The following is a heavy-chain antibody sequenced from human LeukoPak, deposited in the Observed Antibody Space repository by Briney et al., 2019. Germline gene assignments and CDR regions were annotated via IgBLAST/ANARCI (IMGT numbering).Heavy chain of an antibody. CDR2: ISGSGGST. J-gene: IGHJ4*02. CDR3: AKDGTRYGSGSYYRRRFDY. V-gene: IGHV3-23*01. CDR1: GFTFSSYS. Sequence: GGSLRLSCAASGFTFSSYSMNWVREAPGKGLEWVSAISGSGGSTYYADSVKRRFTISRDNSKNTLYLQMNSLRAEDTAVYYCAKDGTRYGSGSYYRRRFDYWGQGTLVTVSS. D-gene: IGHD3-10*01.